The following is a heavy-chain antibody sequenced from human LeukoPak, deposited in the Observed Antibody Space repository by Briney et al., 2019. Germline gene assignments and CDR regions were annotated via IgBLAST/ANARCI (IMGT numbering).Heavy chain of an antibody. CDR3: ARAAADMVAYFDY. CDR1: GFTFSSYS. Sequence: GGSLRLSCAASGFTFSSYSMNWVRQAPGKGLEWVSSISSSSSYIYYADSVKGRFTISRDNAKNSLYLQMNSLRAEDTVVYYCARAAADMVAYFDYWGQGTLVTVSS. V-gene: IGHV3-21*01. J-gene: IGHJ4*02. CDR2: ISSSSSYI. D-gene: IGHD2-15*01.